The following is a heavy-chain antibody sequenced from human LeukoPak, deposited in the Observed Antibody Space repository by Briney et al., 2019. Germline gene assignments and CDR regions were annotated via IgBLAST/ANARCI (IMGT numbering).Heavy chain of an antibody. CDR2: ISFDGSNK. Sequence: PGGSLRLSCTVPGLTLSNYIMHWVRRAPGKGLEWVAVISFDGSNKHYAESVKGRFTISRDNSNNTLHLQMSSLKTEDTAVYYCAKDRGYSDTNGHYIYWGQGTLVTVSS. V-gene: IGHV3-30*18. CDR3: AKDRGYSDTNGHYIY. J-gene: IGHJ4*02. D-gene: IGHD3-22*01. CDR1: GLTLSNYI.